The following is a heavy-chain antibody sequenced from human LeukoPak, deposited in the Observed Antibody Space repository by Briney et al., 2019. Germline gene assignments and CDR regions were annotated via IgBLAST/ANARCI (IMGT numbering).Heavy chain of an antibody. Sequence: VASVKVSCKASGYTFTSYYMHWVRQAPGQGLEWMGIINPSGGSTSYAQKFQGRVTMTRDTSTSTVYMELSSLRSEDTAVYYCARSPLVAGNLYYFDYWGQGTLVTVSS. J-gene: IGHJ4*02. CDR2: INPSGGST. CDR1: GYTFTSYY. D-gene: IGHD6-19*01. V-gene: IGHV1-46*01. CDR3: ARSPLVAGNLYYFDY.